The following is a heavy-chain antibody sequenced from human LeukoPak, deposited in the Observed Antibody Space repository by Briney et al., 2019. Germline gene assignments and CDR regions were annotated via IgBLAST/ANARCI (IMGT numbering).Heavy chain of an antibody. CDR3: ARHGENSLYRFDY. CDR2: FYYSGST. J-gene: IGHJ4*02. Sequence: PSETLSLTCTVSGGSISSYFWSWIRQPPGKGLEWIGYFYYSGSTSYNPSLKSRGTISVDTSKNQFSLKLRSVTAADTAVYYCARHGENSLYRFDYWGQGTLVTVSS. V-gene: IGHV4-59*08. CDR1: GGSISSYF. D-gene: IGHD3-10*01.